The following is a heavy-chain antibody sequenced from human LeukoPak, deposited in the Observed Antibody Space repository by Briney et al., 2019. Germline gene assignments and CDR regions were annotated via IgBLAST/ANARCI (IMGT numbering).Heavy chain of an antibody. CDR2: INNNGSTI. V-gene: IGHV3-11*01. Sequence: PGGSLRLSCAASGFTFSDYYMSWIRQAPGKGLEWVSDINNNGSTIYYADSVKGRFTISRDNAKNSLYLQMNSLRAEATAVYYCARDPTRRGYCIGGSCYSANYYYYMDVWGKGTTVTISS. D-gene: IGHD2-15*01. CDR3: ARDPTRRGYCIGGSCYSANYYYYMDV. J-gene: IGHJ6*03. CDR1: GFTFSDYY.